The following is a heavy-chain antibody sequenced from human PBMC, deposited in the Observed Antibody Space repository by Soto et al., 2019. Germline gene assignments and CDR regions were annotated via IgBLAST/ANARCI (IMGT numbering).Heavy chain of an antibody. V-gene: IGHV4-39*02. D-gene: IGHD6-19*01. Sequence: PSETLSLTCTVSRGSISSGTNYWAWIRQPPGKGLEWIANIYYSGSTFYNPSLKSRVTISLDTSKNQFSLKLRSVTAADTAVYYCAKDQEGSGWYGLDYWGQGTLVTVSS. J-gene: IGHJ4*02. CDR2: IYYSGST. CDR1: RGSISSGTNY. CDR3: AKDQEGSGWYGLDY.